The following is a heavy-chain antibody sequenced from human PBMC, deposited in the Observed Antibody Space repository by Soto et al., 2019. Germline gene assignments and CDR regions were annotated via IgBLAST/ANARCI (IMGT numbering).Heavy chain of an antibody. CDR3: ARRGARIAATGLSSGFDP. CDR2: ISYSGNT. D-gene: IGHD6-13*01. J-gene: IGHJ5*02. Sequence: SDTLSLTCAVSGGSISDTNYYWGWIRQPPGKGLEWIGSISYSGNTYYSPSLKSRVTMSVDTSKNQFSLELSSVTAADTAVYYCARRGARIAATGLSSGFDPWGQGTLVTVSS. V-gene: IGHV4-39*01. CDR1: GGSISDTNYY.